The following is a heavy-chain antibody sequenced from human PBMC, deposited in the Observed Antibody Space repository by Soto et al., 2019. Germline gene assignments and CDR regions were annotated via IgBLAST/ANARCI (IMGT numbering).Heavy chain of an antibody. CDR2: IYESGIT. Sequence: SETLSLTCAVSGGSIISGHWWTWVRQSPGKGLEWVGEIYESGITNYNPSLNGRLSISMDQSKNQFSLKLTSVTAADTALYFCARGLSMSDTSDKDRFYFYYGLNVWGQGTTVTVSS. D-gene: IGHD3-10*02. CDR1: GGSIISGHW. V-gene: IGHV4-4*02. J-gene: IGHJ6*02. CDR3: ARGLSMSDTSDKDRFYFYYGLNV.